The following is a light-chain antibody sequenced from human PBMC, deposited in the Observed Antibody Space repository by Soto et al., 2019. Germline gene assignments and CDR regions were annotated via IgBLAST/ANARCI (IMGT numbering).Light chain of an antibody. J-gene: IGKJ1*01. CDR3: QQNYNLPPWT. Sequence: DIQMTQSPPSLSASVGDTITITCRASQSISTYLDWYQVTPGKAPKVLIYAASTLQDGAPSRFSGSGSGTDFTLTIKSLQPEDFATYYCQQNYNLPPWTFGQGTKVDIK. V-gene: IGKV1-39*01. CDR1: QSISTY. CDR2: AAS.